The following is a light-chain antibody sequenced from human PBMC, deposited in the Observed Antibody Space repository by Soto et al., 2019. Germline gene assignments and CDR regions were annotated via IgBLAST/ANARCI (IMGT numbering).Light chain of an antibody. CDR1: SSNIGAGSD. CDR3: SSYAGSLVV. J-gene: IGLJ2*01. V-gene: IGLV1-40*01. Sequence: QSVLTQPPSVSGAPGQRISISCTGSSSNIGAGSDVHWYQQLPGTAPKLLIYGNRNRPSGVPDRFSGSKSGTSASLAISGLQPEDEADYYCSSYAGSLVVFGGGTKLTVL. CDR2: GNR.